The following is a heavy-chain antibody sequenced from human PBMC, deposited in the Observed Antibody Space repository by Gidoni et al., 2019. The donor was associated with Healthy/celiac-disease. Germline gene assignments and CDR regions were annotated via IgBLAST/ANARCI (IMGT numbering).Heavy chain of an antibody. D-gene: IGHD3-10*01. CDR1: GFTFSSYA. Sequence: EVQLLESGGGLVQPGGSLRLSCAASGFTFSSYAMSWVRQAPGKGLGWVSAISGSGGSTYYADSVKGRFTISRDNSKNTLYLQMNSLRAEDTAVYYCQVGRTVDYYYYGMDVWGQGTTVTVSS. CDR3: QVGRTVDYYYYGMDV. V-gene: IGHV3-23*01. J-gene: IGHJ6*02. CDR2: ISGSGGST.